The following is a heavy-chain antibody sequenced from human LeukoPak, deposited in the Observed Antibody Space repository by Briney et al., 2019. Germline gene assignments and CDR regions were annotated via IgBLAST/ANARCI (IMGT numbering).Heavy chain of an antibody. CDR2: MDYSGST. Sequence: SETPSLTCTVSGASISSSSYYWAWIRQPPGKGLEWIGSMDYSGSTYYKPSLKSRVTISVDTSKNQFSLKLSSVTAADTAVYYCAGYSGSHLGAGAEYFQHWGQGTLVTVSS. V-gene: IGHV4-39*05. CDR1: GASISSSSYY. D-gene: IGHD1-26*01. J-gene: IGHJ1*01. CDR3: AGYSGSHLGAGAEYFQH.